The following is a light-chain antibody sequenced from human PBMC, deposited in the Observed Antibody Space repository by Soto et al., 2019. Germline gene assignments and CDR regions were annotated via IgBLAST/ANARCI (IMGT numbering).Light chain of an antibody. CDR2: QDT. J-gene: IGLJ2*01. V-gene: IGLV3-1*01. CDR3: QAWDTTSAI. Sequence: SYELTQPPSLSVSPGQTATITCSGDKLGEKYVYWYQQRPGQSPVLVIYQDTTRPSGITDRISGSTSGNTATLSISGTQTLDEADYYCQAWDTTSAIFGGGTKLT. CDR1: KLGEKY.